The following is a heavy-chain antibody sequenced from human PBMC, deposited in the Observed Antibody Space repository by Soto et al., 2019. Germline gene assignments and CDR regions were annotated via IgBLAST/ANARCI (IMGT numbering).Heavy chain of an antibody. V-gene: IGHV1-69*13. J-gene: IGHJ6*02. Sequence: SVKISCKASGGTFSSYAISWVRQAPGQGLEWMGGIIPIFGTANYAQKFQGRVTITADESTSTAYMELSSLRSEDTAVYYCARAPLWGSYGMDYYGMDVWGQGTTVTVSS. CDR2: IIPIFGTA. D-gene: IGHD1-26*01. CDR1: GGTFSSYA. CDR3: ARAPLWGSYGMDYYGMDV.